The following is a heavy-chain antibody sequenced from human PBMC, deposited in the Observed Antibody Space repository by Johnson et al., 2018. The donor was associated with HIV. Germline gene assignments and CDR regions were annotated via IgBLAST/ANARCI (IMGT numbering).Heavy chain of an antibody. J-gene: IGHJ3*02. CDR3: TTDGGLGSFDI. CDR2: ISYDGSNK. V-gene: IGHV3-30-3*01. Sequence: QVQLVESGGGVVQPGRSLRLSCAASGFTFSSYAMHWVRQAPGKGLEWVAVISYDGSNKYYADSGKGRFTISRDDSKHMLYLQMNSLKTEDTAVYYCTTDGGLGSFDIWGQGTMVAVSS. CDR1: GFTFSSYA. D-gene: IGHD7-27*01.